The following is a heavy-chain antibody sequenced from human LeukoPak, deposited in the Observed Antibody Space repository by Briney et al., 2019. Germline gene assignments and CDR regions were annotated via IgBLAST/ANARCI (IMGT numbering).Heavy chain of an antibody. V-gene: IGHV3-48*01. J-gene: IGHJ4*02. CDR1: GFTFSSYS. CDR2: ISSSSSTI. D-gene: IGHD1-26*01. Sequence: GGSLRLSCAASGFTFSSYSMNWVRQAPGKGLEGVSYISSSSSTIYYADSVKGRFTISRDNAKNSLYLQMNSLRAEDTAVYYCARVPGASYWGQGTLVTVSS. CDR3: ARVPGASY.